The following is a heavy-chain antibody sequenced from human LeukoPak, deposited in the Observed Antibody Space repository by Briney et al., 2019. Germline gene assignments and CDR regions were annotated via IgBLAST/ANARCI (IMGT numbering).Heavy chain of an antibody. D-gene: IGHD3-10*01. V-gene: IGHV4-38-2*02. CDR1: GHSMSSGYY. J-gene: IGHJ4*02. CDR3: ARDAYYYGSGSSHYFDY. CDR2: IYYSGST. Sequence: SETLSLTCTVSGHSMSSGYYWGWIRQPPGKGLEWIGSIYYSGSTYYNPSLKSRVTILVDTSKNQFSLNLSSVTAADTAVYYCARDAYYYGSGSSHYFDYWGQGTLVTVSS.